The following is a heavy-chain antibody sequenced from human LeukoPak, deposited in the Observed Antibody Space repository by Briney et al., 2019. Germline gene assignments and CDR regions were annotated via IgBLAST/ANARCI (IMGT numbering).Heavy chain of an antibody. V-gene: IGHV4-59*01. J-gene: IGHJ6*02. D-gene: IGHD2-2*01. CDR1: GGSISSYY. Sequence: SETLSLTCTVSGGSISSYYWNWIRQPPGKALEGIGYIYYSGSTNYNPSLKSRVTISVDTSKNQFSLKLTSVTAADAAVYYCARGCSSTSCDPYYYYAMDVWGQGTTVTVSS. CDR3: ARGCSSTSCDPYYYYAMDV. CDR2: IYYSGST.